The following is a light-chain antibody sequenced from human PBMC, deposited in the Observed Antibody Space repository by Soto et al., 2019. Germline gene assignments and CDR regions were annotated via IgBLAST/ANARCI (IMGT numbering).Light chain of an antibody. V-gene: IGLV2-14*03. CDR2: DVS. J-gene: IGLJ2*01. Sequence: QSALTQPASVSGSPGQSITFSCTGTSSDVGSYNYVSWYQQYPGKAPKLMIYDVSNRPLGISNRFSGSKSGNTASLTISGLQAEDEADYYCSSYTRSSTLVFGGGTKVTVL. CDR1: SSDVGSYNY. CDR3: SSYTRSSTLV.